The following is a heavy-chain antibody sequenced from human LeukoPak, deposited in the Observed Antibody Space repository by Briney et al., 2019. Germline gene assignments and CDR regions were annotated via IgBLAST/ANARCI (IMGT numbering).Heavy chain of an antibody. CDR2: IKSKTDGGTT. J-gene: IGHJ4*02. CDR3: TRLYGAAGTNY. V-gene: IGHV3-15*01. Sequence: GGSLRLSCAASGFTFSNAWMSWVRQAPGKGLEWVGRIKSKTDGGTTDYAAPVKGRFTISRDDSKNTLYLQMNSLKTEDTAVYYCTRLYGAAGTNYWGQGTLVTVSS. CDR1: GFTFSNAW. D-gene: IGHD6-13*01.